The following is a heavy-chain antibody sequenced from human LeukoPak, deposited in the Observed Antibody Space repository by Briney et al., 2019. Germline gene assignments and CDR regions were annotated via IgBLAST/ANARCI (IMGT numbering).Heavy chain of an antibody. J-gene: IGHJ6*03. CDR2: INPNSGGT. Sequence: GASVKVSCKASGYTFTGYYMHWVRQAPGQGLEWMGWINPNSGGTNYAQKFQGRVTMTRDTSISTAYMELSRLRSEDTAVYYCARARRETKRSLGRTTEYSYYYNMDVWGKGTTVTVSS. CDR3: ARARRETKRSLGRTTEYSYYYNMDV. CDR1: GYTFTGYY. D-gene: IGHD1/OR15-1a*01. V-gene: IGHV1-2*02.